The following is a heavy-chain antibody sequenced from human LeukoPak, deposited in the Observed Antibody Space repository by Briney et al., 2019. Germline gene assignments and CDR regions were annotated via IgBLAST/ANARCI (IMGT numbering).Heavy chain of an antibody. V-gene: IGHV4-39*07. J-gene: IGHJ5*02. Sequence: SETLSLTCTVSGGSISSSSYYWGWLRQPPGKGLEWIGSIYYSGSTYYNPSLKSRVTISVDTSKNQFSLKLSSVTAADTAVYYCARARTIFGVVTHNWFDPWGQGTLVTVSS. CDR2: IYYSGST. CDR3: ARARTIFGVVTHNWFDP. CDR1: GGSISSSSYY. D-gene: IGHD3-3*01.